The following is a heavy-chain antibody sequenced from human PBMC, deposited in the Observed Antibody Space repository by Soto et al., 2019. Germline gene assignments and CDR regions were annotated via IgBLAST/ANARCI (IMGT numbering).Heavy chain of an antibody. J-gene: IGHJ4*02. CDR2: IYYSGST. CDR1: GGSISSDGYY. CDR3: ARVAGGSTWNLQFDL. V-gene: IGHV4-31*03. Sequence: LSLTCTVSGGSISSDGYYWNWIRQHPGKGLEWIGYIYYSGSTYYNPSLKSRVSISVDTSKNQFSLKLTSVSAADTAVYYCARVAGGSTWNLQFDLWGQGTLVTVSS. D-gene: IGHD6-13*01.